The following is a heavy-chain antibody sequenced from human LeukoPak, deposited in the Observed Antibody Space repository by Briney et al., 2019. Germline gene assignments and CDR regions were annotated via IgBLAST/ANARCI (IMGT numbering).Heavy chain of an antibody. CDR1: GFTFSTYG. D-gene: IGHD3-10*01. CDR3: AKDCRRLYYYGSGSYYPDY. CDR2: IRYVGINK. J-gene: IGHJ4*02. V-gene: IGHV3-30*02. Sequence: GGSLRLSCAASGFTFSTYGMHWVRQAPGKGLEWVSFIRYVGINKYYADSVKGRFTISRDNSKNTLYLQMNSLRAEDTAVYYCAKDCRRLYYYGSGSYYPDYWGQGTLVTVSS.